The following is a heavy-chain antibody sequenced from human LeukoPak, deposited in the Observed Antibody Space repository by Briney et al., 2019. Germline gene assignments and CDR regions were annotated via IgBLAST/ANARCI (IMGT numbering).Heavy chain of an antibody. V-gene: IGHV1-18*01. Sequence: ASVKVSCKASGYTFTSYGISWVRQAPGQGLEWMGWISAYNGNTNYAQKLQGRVTMTTDTSTCTAYMELRSLRSDDTAVYYCARDSPRSIMITFGGVEIDYWGQGTLVTVSS. D-gene: IGHD3-16*01. CDR3: ARDSPRSIMITFGGVEIDY. J-gene: IGHJ4*02. CDR1: GYTFTSYG. CDR2: ISAYNGNT.